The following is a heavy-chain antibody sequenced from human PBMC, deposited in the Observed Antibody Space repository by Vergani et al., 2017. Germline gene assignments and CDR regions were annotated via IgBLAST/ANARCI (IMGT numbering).Heavy chain of an antibody. CDR1: GYTFTSYA. Sequence: QVQLVQSGAEVKKPGASVKVSCKASGYTFTSYAIHWVRQAPGQTLEWMGWINAGNGNTKYSQKFQGRVTITRDTSASTAYMELSSLRSEDTAVDYCARGRIAVAGYYFDYWGQGTLVTVSS. CDR3: ARGRIAVAGYYFDY. D-gene: IGHD6-19*01. V-gene: IGHV1-3*01. CDR2: INAGNGNT. J-gene: IGHJ4*02.